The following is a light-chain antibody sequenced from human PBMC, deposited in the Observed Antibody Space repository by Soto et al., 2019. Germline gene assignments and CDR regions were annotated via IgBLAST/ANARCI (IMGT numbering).Light chain of an antibody. J-gene: IGKJ1*01. CDR3: QQYNSYSWT. V-gene: IGKV1-5*03. CDR2: KAS. Sequence: DIQMTQSPSTLSASVGDRVTITCRASQSISSWLAWYQQKQGKAPKPLIYKASSLESGVPSRFSGSGSGTEFTLTISSLQPDDFATYYCQQYNSYSWTFGQGTKVEIK. CDR1: QSISSW.